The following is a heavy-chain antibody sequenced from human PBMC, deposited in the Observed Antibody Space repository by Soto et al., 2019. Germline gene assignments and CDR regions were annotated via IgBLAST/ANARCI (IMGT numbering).Heavy chain of an antibody. CDR1: GFTFDDYA. CDR2: ISWNSGSI. CDR3: AKDFSSSSGAFDV. Sequence: EVQLVESGGGLVQPGRSLRLSCAASGFTFDDYAMHWVRQAPGKGLEWVSGISWNSGSIGYADSVKGRFTISRDNAKNSLYLQMNSLRAEDTAVYYCAKDFSSSSGAFDVWGQGTMVTVSS. D-gene: IGHD6-6*01. J-gene: IGHJ3*01. V-gene: IGHV3-9*01.